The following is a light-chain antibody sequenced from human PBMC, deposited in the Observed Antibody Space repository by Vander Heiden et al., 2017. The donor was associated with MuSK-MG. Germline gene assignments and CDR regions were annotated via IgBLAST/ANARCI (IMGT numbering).Light chain of an antibody. Sequence: QSVLTQPPSASGTPGQRVTISCSGSTSNIGSNSVNWYQQLPGTAPKLLIFRNNHRPSGVPDRFSGSKAGTSASLAISGLQSEDEADYYCAAWDDSLYGVVFGGGTKLTVL. CDR2: RNN. J-gene: IGLJ2*01. CDR3: AAWDDSLYGVV. V-gene: IGLV1-44*01. CDR1: TSNIGSNS.